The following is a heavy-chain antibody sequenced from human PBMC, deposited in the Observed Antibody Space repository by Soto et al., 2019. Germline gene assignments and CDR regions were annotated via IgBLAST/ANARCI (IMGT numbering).Heavy chain of an antibody. CDR1: GYSFTSYW. CDR3: ARHPMGVVYAIGFDY. D-gene: IGHD2-8*02. V-gene: IGHV5-51*01. Sequence: GESLKISCKGSGYSFTSYWIGWVRQMPGKGLEWMGIIYPGDSDTRYSPSFQGQVTISADKSISTAYLQWSSLKASDTAMYYCARHPMGVVYAIGFDYWGQGTLVTVSS. CDR2: IYPGDSDT. J-gene: IGHJ4*02.